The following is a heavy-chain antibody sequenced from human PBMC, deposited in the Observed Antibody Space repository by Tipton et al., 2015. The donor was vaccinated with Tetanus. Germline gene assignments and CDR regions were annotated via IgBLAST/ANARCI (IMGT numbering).Heavy chain of an antibody. J-gene: IGHJ5*02. V-gene: IGHV1-46*01. CDR1: GYTFTSYY. CDR2: INPSGGST. Sequence: QSGAEVKKPGASVKVSCKASGYTFTSYYMHWVRQAPGQGLEWMGIINPSGGSTSYAQKFQGRVTMTRDTSTSTVYMELSSLRSEDTPVYYCARVFIAVAGHNWFDPWGQGTLVTVSS. D-gene: IGHD6-19*01. CDR3: ARVFIAVAGHNWFDP.